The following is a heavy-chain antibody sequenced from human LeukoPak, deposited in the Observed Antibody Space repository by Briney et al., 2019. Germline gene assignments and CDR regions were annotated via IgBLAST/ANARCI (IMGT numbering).Heavy chain of an antibody. Sequence: SETLSLTCTVSGGSISSYYWNWIRQPAGKGLEWIGRIHTSGSTNYNPSLKSRVTVSVDTSKNQFSLKLSSVTAADTAVYYCARGKVVAGTPGQNSWDYWGQGTLVTVSS. J-gene: IGHJ4*02. CDR3: ARGKVVAGTPGQNSWDY. CDR1: GGSISSYY. CDR2: IHTSGST. D-gene: IGHD6-19*01. V-gene: IGHV4-4*07.